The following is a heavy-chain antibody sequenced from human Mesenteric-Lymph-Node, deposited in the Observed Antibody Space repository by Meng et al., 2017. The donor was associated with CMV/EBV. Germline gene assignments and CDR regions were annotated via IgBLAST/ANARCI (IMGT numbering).Heavy chain of an antibody. J-gene: IGHJ6*02. CDR2: INHSEST. D-gene: IGHD3-3*01. CDR1: GGSFTGYY. Sequence: GSLRLSCAVYGGSFTGYYWSWIRQPPGKGLEWIGEINHSESTNYNPSLKSRVTISVDTSKNQFSLKLSSVTAADTAVYYCAVTIFGVPYYYYYYGMDVWGQGTTVTVSS. CDR3: AVTIFGVPYYYYYYGMDV. V-gene: IGHV4-34*01.